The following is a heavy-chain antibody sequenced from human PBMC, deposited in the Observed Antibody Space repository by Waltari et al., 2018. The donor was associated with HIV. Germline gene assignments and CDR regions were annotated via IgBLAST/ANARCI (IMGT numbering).Heavy chain of an antibody. CDR2: IRYDGTNK. CDR3: AKAPHHYDSSGPVY. Sequence: QVQLVESGGGVVQPGGSLRLSCTAAGFHFSHYGMYWVRQAPGKGLQWVAFIRYDGTNKYYADSVKGRFIISRDNSKNTLSLQMHSLRAEDTAVYYCAKAPHHYDSSGPVYWGQGTLVTVSS. V-gene: IGHV3-30*02. J-gene: IGHJ4*02. D-gene: IGHD3-22*01. CDR1: GFHFSHYG.